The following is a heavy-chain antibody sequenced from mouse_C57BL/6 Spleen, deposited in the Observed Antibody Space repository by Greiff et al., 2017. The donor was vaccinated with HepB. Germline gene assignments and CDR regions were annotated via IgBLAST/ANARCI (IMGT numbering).Heavy chain of an antibody. CDR3: ARSGENFYDGYYYAMDY. Sequence: QVQLQQSGAELVRPGASVKLSCKASGYTFTDYYINWVKQRPGQGLEWIARIYPGSGNTYYNEKFKGKATLTAEKSSSTAYMQLSSLTSEDSAVYFCARSGENFYDGYYYAMDYWGQGTSVTVSS. CDR1: GYTFTDYY. V-gene: IGHV1-76*01. CDR2: IYPGSGNT. D-gene: IGHD2-3*01. J-gene: IGHJ4*01.